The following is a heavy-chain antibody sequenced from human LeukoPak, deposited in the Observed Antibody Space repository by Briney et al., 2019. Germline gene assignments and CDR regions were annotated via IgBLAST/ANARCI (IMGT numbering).Heavy chain of an antibody. CDR3: TRTSGYPRNWFDP. D-gene: IGHD5-12*01. J-gene: IGHJ5*02. V-gene: IGHV3-9*01. Sequence: GGSLRLSCAASGFTFGDYAMHWVRQAPGKGLEWVSGISWNSGSIVYADSVKGRFTISRDNAKNSLYLQMNSLRVEDTALYYCTRTSGYPRNWFDPWGQGTLVTVSS. CDR2: ISWNSGSI. CDR1: GFTFGDYA.